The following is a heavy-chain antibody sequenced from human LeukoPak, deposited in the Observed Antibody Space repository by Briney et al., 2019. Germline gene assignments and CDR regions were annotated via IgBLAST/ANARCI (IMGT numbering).Heavy chain of an antibody. D-gene: IGHD5-18*01. CDR1: GGSISSSSYY. CDR2: IYYSGST. V-gene: IGHV4-39*01. CDR3: ARRARYSYHN. J-gene: IGHJ4*02. Sequence: SETLSLTCTVSGGSISSSSYYWGWIRQPPGKGLEWIGSIYYSGSTYYNPSLKSRVTISVDTSKNQFSLKLSSVTAADTAVYYCARRARYSYHNWGQGTLATVSS.